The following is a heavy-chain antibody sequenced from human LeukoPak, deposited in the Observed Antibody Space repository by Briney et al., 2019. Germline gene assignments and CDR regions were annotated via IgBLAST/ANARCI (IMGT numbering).Heavy chain of an antibody. V-gene: IGHV3-23*01. CDR3: AISSSWYVDHLDY. CDR1: GFTFSSYG. Sequence: GGSLRLSCAASGFTFSSYGMSWVRQAPGKGLEWVSAISGSGGSTYYADSVKGRFTISRDNSKNTLYLQMNSLRAEDTAVYYCAISSSWYVDHLDYWGQGTLVTVSS. CDR2: ISGSGGST. D-gene: IGHD6-13*01. J-gene: IGHJ4*02.